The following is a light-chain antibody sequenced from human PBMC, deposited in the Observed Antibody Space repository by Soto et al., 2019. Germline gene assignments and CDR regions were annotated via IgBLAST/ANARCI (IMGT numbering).Light chain of an antibody. Sequence: QSVLTQPASVSGSPGQSITISCTGTISDVGGYNYVSWYQQHPGKAPKLMIYDVSNRPSGVSNRFSGSKPGNTASLTISGLQAEDEADYYCSSYTSSSTQVFGTGTKVTVL. CDR2: DVS. J-gene: IGLJ1*01. CDR1: ISDVGGYNY. V-gene: IGLV2-14*01. CDR3: SSYTSSSTQV.